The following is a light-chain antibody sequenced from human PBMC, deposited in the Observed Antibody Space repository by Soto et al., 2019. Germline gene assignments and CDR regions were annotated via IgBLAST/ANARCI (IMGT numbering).Light chain of an antibody. Sequence: QPVLTQPPSASGTPGQRVTISCSGDRSNIGSNYVYWYQQFPGTAPKLLIYSNSQRPSGVPDRFSGSKSGTSASLAISGLRSEDEADYYCSAYTTSIWVFGGGTKVTVL. CDR3: SAYTTSIWV. CDR2: SNS. V-gene: IGLV1-47*02. J-gene: IGLJ3*02. CDR1: RSNIGSNY.